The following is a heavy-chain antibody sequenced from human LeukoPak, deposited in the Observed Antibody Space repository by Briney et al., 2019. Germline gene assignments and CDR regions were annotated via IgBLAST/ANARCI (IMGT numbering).Heavy chain of an antibody. CDR3: AKGGIMQSSSPGLQYFDL. CDR1: GFTFSRYG. J-gene: IGHJ2*01. CDR2: ISSSSDSI. D-gene: IGHD6-6*01. Sequence: PGGSLRLSCAASGFTFSRYGMNWVRQAPGKRLEWVSYISSSSDSIYYADSVKGRFTISRDNAENSLYLQMNSLRDEDTAVYYCAKGGIMQSSSPGLQYFDLWGRGTLVSVSS. V-gene: IGHV3-48*02.